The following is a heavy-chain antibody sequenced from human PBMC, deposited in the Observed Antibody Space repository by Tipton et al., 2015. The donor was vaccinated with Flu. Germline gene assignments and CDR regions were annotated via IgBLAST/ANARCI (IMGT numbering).Heavy chain of an antibody. CDR3: ARQTCDTTGYCAFDV. D-gene: IGHD3-22*01. CDR1: GFTFSNYR. CDR2: ISRNRAYI. Sequence: QLVQSGGGLVKPGGSLRVSCAASGFTFSNYRMNWVRQAPGKGLEWVSSISRNRAYIDHAHSVKGRFTISRDNAKNSLYLQMNSLRAEDTAVYYCARQTCDTTGYCAFDVWGRGTMVIVSS. J-gene: IGHJ3*01. V-gene: IGHV3-21*06.